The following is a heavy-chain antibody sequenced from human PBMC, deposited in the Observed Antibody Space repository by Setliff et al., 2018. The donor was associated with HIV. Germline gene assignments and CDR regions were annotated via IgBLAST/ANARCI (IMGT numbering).Heavy chain of an antibody. CDR3: AREIVTLYTGGHYLYGIDV. V-gene: IGHV3-21*01. D-gene: IGHD3-22*01. J-gene: IGHJ6*02. Sequence: GGSLRLSCAASGFTFSTYNMNWVRQAPGKGLEWVSSISSGSTYIYYADSVKGRFSISRDNAKNSLYLQMTSLRAEDTAVYYCAREIVTLYTGGHYLYGIDVWGQGTAVTVSS. CDR2: ISSGSTYI. CDR1: GFTFSTYN.